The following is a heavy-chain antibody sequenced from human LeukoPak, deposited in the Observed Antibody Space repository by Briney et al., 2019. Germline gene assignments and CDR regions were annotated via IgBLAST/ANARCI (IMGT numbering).Heavy chain of an antibody. J-gene: IGHJ4*02. CDR3: AKAMVRGVIMDY. CDR1: GFTFSTYG. D-gene: IGHD3-10*01. CDR2: IRYDGSNK. Sequence: GGSLRLSCAASGFTFSTYGMHWVRQAPGKGLEWVAFIRYDGSNKYYADSVKGRFTISRDNSKNTLYLQMNSLRAEDTAVYYCAKAMVRGVIMDYWGQGTLVTVSS. V-gene: IGHV3-30*02.